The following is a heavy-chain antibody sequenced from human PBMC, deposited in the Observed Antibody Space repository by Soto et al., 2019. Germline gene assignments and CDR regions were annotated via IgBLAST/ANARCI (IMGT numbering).Heavy chain of an antibody. D-gene: IGHD6-6*01. CDR2: ISAYNGNT. CDR1: GYTFTSYG. CDR3: ARDSPDRGQLPNPYGMDV. Sequence: ASVKVSCKASGYTFTSYGISWVRQAPGQGLEWMGWISAYNGNTNYAQKLQGRVTMTTDTSTSTAYMELRSLRSDDTAVYYCARDSPDRGQLPNPYGMDVWGQGTTVTVSS. J-gene: IGHJ6*02. V-gene: IGHV1-18*01.